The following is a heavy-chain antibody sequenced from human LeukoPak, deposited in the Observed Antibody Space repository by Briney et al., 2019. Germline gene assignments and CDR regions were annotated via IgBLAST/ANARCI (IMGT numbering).Heavy chain of an antibody. CDR1: GGSIGSYY. J-gene: IGHJ5*02. Sequence: SETLSLTCTVSGGSIGSYYWSWIRQPPGKGLEWIGYIYYSGSTNYNPSLKSRVTISVDTSKNQFSLKLSSVTAADTAVYYCARDARSWFDPWGQGTLVTVSS. V-gene: IGHV4-59*01. CDR2: IYYSGST. CDR3: ARDARSWFDP.